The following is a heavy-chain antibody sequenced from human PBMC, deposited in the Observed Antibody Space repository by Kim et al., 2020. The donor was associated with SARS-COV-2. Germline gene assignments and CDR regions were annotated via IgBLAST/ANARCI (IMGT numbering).Heavy chain of an antibody. V-gene: IGHV5-51*01. CDR1: GYSFTSYW. J-gene: IGHJ6*02. D-gene: IGHD6-19*01. Sequence: GESLKISCKGSGYSFTSYWIGWVRQMPGKGLEWMGIIYPGDSDTRYSPSFQGQVTISADKSISTAYLQWSSLKASDTAMYYCARTRSPLVAVAGNYYYYGMDVWGQGTTVTVSS. CDR2: IYPGDSDT. CDR3: ARTRSPLVAVAGNYYYYGMDV.